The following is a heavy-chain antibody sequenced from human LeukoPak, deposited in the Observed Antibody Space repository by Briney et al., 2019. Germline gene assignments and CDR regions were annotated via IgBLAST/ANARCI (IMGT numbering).Heavy chain of an antibody. CDR2: ISYDGSDK. Sequence: PGGSLRLSCAASGFTFSNYAMHGVRQAPGRGLEWVAVISYDGSDKYYADSVKGRFTISRDNSKNTLYLQMNSLRPEDTAVYYCARDWGRRYSSGWYGDFDYWGQGTLVTVSS. CDR1: GFTFSNYA. J-gene: IGHJ4*02. V-gene: IGHV3-30-3*01. CDR3: ARDWGRRYSSGWYGDFDY. D-gene: IGHD6-19*01.